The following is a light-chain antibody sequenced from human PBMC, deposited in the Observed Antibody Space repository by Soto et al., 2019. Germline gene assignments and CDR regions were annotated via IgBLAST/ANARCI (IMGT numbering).Light chain of an antibody. CDR2: EVT. V-gene: IGLV2-8*01. CDR1: SSDVGGYNY. J-gene: IGLJ3*02. CDR3: SSYAASNNFYFV. Sequence: QSVLTQPLSASGSPGQSVTISCTGTSSDVGGYNYVSWYQQYPGRAPKLMIYEVTKRPSGVPDRFSGSKSGNTASLTASGLQAEDEADYYCSSYAASNNFYFVFGGGTKVTVL.